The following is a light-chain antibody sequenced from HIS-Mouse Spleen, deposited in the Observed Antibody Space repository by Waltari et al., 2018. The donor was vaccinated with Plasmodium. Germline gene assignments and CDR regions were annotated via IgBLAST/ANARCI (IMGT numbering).Light chain of an antibody. CDR3: YSTDSSGNHRV. J-gene: IGLJ3*02. V-gene: IGLV3-10*01. Sequence: SYELTQPPSVSVSPGQLARTTCTGDALPTKYAYWYQQKSGQAPVLVIYEDSKRPSGIPERFSGSSSGTMATLTISGAQVEDEADYYCYSTDSSGNHRVFGGGTKLTVL. CDR1: ALPTKY. CDR2: EDS.